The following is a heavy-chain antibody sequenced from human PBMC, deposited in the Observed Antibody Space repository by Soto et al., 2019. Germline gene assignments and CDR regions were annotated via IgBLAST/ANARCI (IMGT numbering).Heavy chain of an antibody. Sequence: QLQLQESGPGLVKPSEALSLTCSVSGGSISSSSSYWVWIRQPPGKGLEWIGSIYYSGSTYYNPSLKSRSTITIDKPKDQFSLKLSSLTAADTAVYYCARLVGMATISYYLDGWGQGTLVTVSS. J-gene: IGHJ4*02. CDR2: IYYSGST. D-gene: IGHD1-26*01. CDR3: ARLVGMATISYYLDG. V-gene: IGHV4-39*01. CDR1: GGSISSSSSY.